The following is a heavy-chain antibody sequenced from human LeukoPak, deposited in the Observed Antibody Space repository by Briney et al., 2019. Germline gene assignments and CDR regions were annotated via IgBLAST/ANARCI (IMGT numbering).Heavy chain of an antibody. J-gene: IGHJ4*02. CDR3: ASATEDLSYFDY. CDR1: GFTVSSNY. Sequence: PGGSLRLSCAVSGFTVSSNYMSWVRQAPGKGLEWVSVIYTGGSTYSADSVKGRFTISRDNSKSTLFLQMNSLRAEDTALYYRASATEDLSYFDYWGQGTLVTVSS. V-gene: IGHV3-53*01. CDR2: IYTGGST.